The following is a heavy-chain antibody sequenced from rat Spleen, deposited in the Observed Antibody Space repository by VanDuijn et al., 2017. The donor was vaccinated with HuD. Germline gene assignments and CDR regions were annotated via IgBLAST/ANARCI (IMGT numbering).Heavy chain of an antibody. Sequence: EVQLVDSGGGLVQSGRSLKLSCAASGFTFSDYYMAWVRQAPKKGLEWVASISTGGGNTYYRDSVKGRFTISRDNAKNTLYRQMDSLRSEDTAIYYCARLRYYYKVPGWYFDLWGPGTMVTVSS. CDR1: GFTFSDYY. D-gene: IGHD1-1*01. J-gene: IGHJ1*01. CDR3: ARLRYYYKVPGWYFDL. V-gene: IGHV5-25*01. CDR2: ISTGGGNT.